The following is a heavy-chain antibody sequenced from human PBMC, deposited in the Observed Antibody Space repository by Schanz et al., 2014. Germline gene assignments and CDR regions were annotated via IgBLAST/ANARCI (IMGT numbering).Heavy chain of an antibody. D-gene: IGHD4-17*01. J-gene: IGHJ3*02. V-gene: IGHV3-23*01. CDR3: ARKMKLGVYGGKGHDSLDI. CDR2: ISGSGGSA. CDR1: GFTFSSYA. Sequence: EVQLLESGGGLVQPGGSLRLSCAASGFTFSSYAMSWVRQDPGKGLEWVSAISGSGGSAYYADSVKGRFTISRDNSKNTLYLQMNSLRAEDTAVYYCARKMKLGVYGGKGHDSLDIWGQGTMVTVSS.